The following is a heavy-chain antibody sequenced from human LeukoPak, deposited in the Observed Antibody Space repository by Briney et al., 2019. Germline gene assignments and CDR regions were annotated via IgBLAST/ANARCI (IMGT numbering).Heavy chain of an antibody. Sequence: SETLSLTCTVSGGSISTYYWGWIRQPPGKGLEWVGSIYYSGSTYYNPSLKSRVTISVDTSKNQFSLKLSSVPAADTAVYYCARRYSDILTGYHRGELYWYFDLWGRGTLVTVSS. CDR3: ARRYSDILTGYHRGELYWYFDL. CDR2: IYYSGST. J-gene: IGHJ2*01. D-gene: IGHD3-9*01. V-gene: IGHV4-39*07. CDR1: GGSISTYY.